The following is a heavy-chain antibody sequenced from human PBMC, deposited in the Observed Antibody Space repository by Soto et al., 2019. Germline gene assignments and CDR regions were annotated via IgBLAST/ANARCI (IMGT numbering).Heavy chain of an antibody. J-gene: IGHJ4*02. CDR2: ISGSGGST. D-gene: IGHD6-19*01. CDR3: AKDERGEQWLFDY. Sequence: GESLKISCAASGFTFSSYAMSWVRQAPGKGPEWVSAISGSGGSTYYADSVKGRFTISRDNSKNTLYLQMNSLRAEDTAVYYCAKDERGEQWLFDYWGQGTLVTVSS. V-gene: IGHV3-23*01. CDR1: GFTFSSYA.